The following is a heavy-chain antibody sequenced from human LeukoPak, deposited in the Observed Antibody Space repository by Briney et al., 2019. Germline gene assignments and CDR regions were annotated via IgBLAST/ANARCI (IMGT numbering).Heavy chain of an antibody. Sequence: ASVKVSCKASGYTFTGYYMHWVRQAPGQGLEWMGIINPSGGSTSYAQKFQGRVTMTRDMSTSTVYMELSSLRSEDTAVYYCAREGKYYDSSGYYFGGYFQHWGQGTLVTVSS. CDR3: AREGKYYDSSGYYFGGYFQH. D-gene: IGHD3-22*01. CDR1: GYTFTGYY. V-gene: IGHV1-46*01. CDR2: INPSGGST. J-gene: IGHJ1*01.